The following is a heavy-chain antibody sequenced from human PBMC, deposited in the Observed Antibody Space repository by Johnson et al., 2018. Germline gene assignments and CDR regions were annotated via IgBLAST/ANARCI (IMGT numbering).Heavy chain of an antibody. CDR3: SRSLRYLDLGDY. V-gene: IGHV5-51*03. D-gene: IGHD3-9*01. J-gene: IGHJ4*02. CDR1: GYKFSNYW. CDR2: IYPGASDT. Sequence: EVQLLESGAEVKKPGESLKISCKGSGYKFSNYWIGWVRQMPGKGLEYMGIIYPGASDTRYSPSFEGQVTISVDKSISTAYLQWSSLKTSDTAMYYCSRSLRYLDLGDYWGQGTLVTVSS.